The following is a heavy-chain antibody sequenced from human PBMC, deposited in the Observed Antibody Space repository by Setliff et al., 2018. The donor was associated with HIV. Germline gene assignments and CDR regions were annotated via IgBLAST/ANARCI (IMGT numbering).Heavy chain of an antibody. J-gene: IGHJ4*02. CDR3: ARPYDSLYG. CDR1: GGSISNSDFY. CDR2: IYYRGAT. Sequence: SETLSLTCTVSGGSISNSDFYWGWIRQSPGKGLEWIGSIYYRGATYYNPTLQSRVTISADTSKNQFYLKLTSVPAADTAIYYCARPYDSLYGWGQGVLVTVSS. V-gene: IGHV4-39*01. D-gene: IGHD3-22*01.